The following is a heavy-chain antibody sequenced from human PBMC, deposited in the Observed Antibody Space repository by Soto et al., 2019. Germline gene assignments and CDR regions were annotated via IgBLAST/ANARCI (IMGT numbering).Heavy chain of an antibody. CDR1: GGTFSSYA. V-gene: IGHV1-69*01. D-gene: IGHD2-2*02. J-gene: IGHJ1*01. CDR3: AREGYCSSTSCYTAGFY. Sequence: QVQLVQSGAEVKKPGSSVKVSCKASGGTFSSYAISWVRQAPGQGLEWMGGFIPIFGTANYAQKFQGRVTITADESTSTAYMELSSLRSEDTAVYYCAREGYCSSTSCYTAGFYWGQGTLVTVSS. CDR2: FIPIFGTA.